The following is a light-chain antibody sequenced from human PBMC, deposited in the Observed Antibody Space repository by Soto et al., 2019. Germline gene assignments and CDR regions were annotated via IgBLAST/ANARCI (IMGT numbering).Light chain of an antibody. J-gene: IGKJ3*01. V-gene: IGKV3-11*01. Sequence: EIVLTQSPATLYLSPGERATLSCRASQSVSSFLAWYQQKAGQAPRLLIYDASNRASGIPDRFSGAGSGTDFTLTISSLEPDDLAVYYCQQRSTWPPFTFGPGTKVDIK. CDR1: QSVSSF. CDR2: DAS. CDR3: QQRSTWPPFT.